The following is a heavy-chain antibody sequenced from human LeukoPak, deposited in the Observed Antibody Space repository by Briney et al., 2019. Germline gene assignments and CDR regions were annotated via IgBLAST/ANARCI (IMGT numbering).Heavy chain of an antibody. D-gene: IGHD2-2*01. Sequence: NPSETLSLTCTVSGGSISSSSYYWGWIRQPPGKGLEWIGSIYYSGSTYYNPSLKSRVTISVDTPKNQFSLKLSSVTAADTAVYYCARGYQLASTNNWFDPWGQGTLVTVSS. V-gene: IGHV4-39*01. CDR3: ARGYQLASTNNWFDP. CDR2: IYYSGST. J-gene: IGHJ5*02. CDR1: GGSISSSSYY.